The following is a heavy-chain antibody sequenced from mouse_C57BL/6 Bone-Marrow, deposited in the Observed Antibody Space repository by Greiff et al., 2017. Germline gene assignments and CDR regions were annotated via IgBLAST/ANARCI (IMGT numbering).Heavy chain of an antibody. CDR1: GFTFSSYA. CDR2: ISDGGSYT. J-gene: IGHJ4*01. CDR3: ASMDY. Sequence: EVNVVESGGGLVKPGGSLKLSCAASGFTFSSYAMSWVRQTPEKRLEWVATISDGGSYTYYPNNVKGRFTISRDNANNNLYLQMSHLKSEDTAMYYCASMDYWGQGTSVTVSS. V-gene: IGHV5-4*03.